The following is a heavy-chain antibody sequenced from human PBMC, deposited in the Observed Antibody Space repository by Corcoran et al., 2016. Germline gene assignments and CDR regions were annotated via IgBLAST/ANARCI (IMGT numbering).Heavy chain of an antibody. V-gene: IGHV3-48*02. CDR2: ISSSSSTI. CDR1: GFTFSSYS. D-gene: IGHD3-3*01. J-gene: IGHJ6*02. Sequence: EVQLVESGGGLVQPGGSLRLSCAASGFTFSSYSMNWVRQAPGKGLEWVSYISSSSSTIYYADSVKGRFTISRDNAKNSMYLQMNSLRDEDTAVYDCARDLPFGVVSIQDYYGMDVWGQGTTVTVSS. CDR3: ARDLPFGVVSIQDYYGMDV.